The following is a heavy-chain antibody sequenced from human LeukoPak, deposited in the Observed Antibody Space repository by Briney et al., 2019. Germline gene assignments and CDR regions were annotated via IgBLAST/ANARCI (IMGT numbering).Heavy chain of an antibody. CDR3: AKEMGSRSSLFYFDY. CDR1: GITFSSFG. Sequence: PGRSLRLSCAASGITFSSFGMHWVRQAPGKGLEWVAGISNDGSNNYYAESVNGRFTISRDNSKNTLYLVVNTLRGEDTAVYYCAKEMGSRSSLFYFDYWGQGTLLTVSS. D-gene: IGHD3-10*01. CDR2: ISNDGSNN. J-gene: IGHJ4*01. V-gene: IGHV3-30*18.